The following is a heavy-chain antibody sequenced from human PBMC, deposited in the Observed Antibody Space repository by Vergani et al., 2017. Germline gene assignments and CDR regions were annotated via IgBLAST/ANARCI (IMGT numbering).Heavy chain of an antibody. Sequence: QVRLQQWGAGLLKASETLSLTCAVFGESFSTHYWSWIRQPPGKGLEWVGEINRSGSTNYNPSLKSRVTISVDTSKNQFSLKLSSVTAADTAVYYCARGGPWSSSYGYWGQGTLVTVSS. V-gene: IGHV4-34*01. CDR1: GESFSTHY. CDR3: ARGGPWSSSYGY. D-gene: IGHD6-6*01. J-gene: IGHJ4*02. CDR2: INRSGST.